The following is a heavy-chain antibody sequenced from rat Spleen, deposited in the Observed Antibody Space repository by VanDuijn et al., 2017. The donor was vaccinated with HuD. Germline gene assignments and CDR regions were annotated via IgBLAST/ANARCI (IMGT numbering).Heavy chain of an antibody. Sequence: QVQLMESGPGLVQPSETLSLTCTVSGFSLTRYNVHWFRQPPGKGLEWMGVIWGNGNTNYNSALKSRLSISRDTSKSQIYLKMNSLQTEDTATYFCARATRYYYSGEGIMDAWGQGASVTVSS. CDR2: IWGNGNT. CDR3: ARATRYYYSGEGIMDA. D-gene: IGHD1-1*01. CDR1: GFSLTRYN. V-gene: IGHV2-45*01. J-gene: IGHJ4*01.